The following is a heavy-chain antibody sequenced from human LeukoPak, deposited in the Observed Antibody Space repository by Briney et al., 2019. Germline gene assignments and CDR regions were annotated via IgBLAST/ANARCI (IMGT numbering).Heavy chain of an antibody. V-gene: IGHV3-11*01. CDR2: ISSSGSTI. CDR1: GFTFSDYY. CDR3: ARDWHCSSTSCSGSLGWFDP. J-gene: IGHJ5*02. Sequence: GGSLRLSCAASGFTFSDYYMSWIRQAPGKGLEWVSYISSSGSTIYYADSVKGRFTISRDNAKNSLYLQMNSLRAEDTAVYYCARDWHCSSTSCSGSLGWFDPWGQGTLVTVSS. D-gene: IGHD2-2*01.